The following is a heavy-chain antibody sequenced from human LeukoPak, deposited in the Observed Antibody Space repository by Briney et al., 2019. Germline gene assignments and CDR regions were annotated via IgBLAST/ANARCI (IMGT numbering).Heavy chain of an antibody. CDR1: GFTFSSYS. CDR3: VGGPGWGADS. CDR2: IKQDGSEK. D-gene: IGHD3-16*01. Sequence: HPGGSLRLSCAASGFTFSSYSMNWVRQAPGKGLEWVADIKQDGSEKYYVDSVKGRFAISRDNAKNSLYLQMNSLRAEDTALYYCVGGPGWGADSWGQGTLVTVSS. V-gene: IGHV3-7*05. J-gene: IGHJ5*01.